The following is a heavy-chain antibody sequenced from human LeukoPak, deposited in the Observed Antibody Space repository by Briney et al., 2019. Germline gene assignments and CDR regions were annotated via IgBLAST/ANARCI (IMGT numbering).Heavy chain of an antibody. CDR2: IYYSGST. CDR3: ARRIAVSNWYFDL. V-gene: IGHV4-59*08. D-gene: IGHD6-19*01. J-gene: IGHJ2*01. Sequence: SETLSLTCTVSGGSISSYYWNWIRQPPGKGLEWIGYIYYSGSTIYNPSLKSRVTISVDTSNNQFSLKLSSVTAADTAVYYCARRIAVSNWYFDLWGRGTLVTVSS. CDR1: GGSISSYY.